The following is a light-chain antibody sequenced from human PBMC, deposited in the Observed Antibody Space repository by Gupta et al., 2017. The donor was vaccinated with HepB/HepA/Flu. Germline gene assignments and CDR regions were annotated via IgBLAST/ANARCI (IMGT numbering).Light chain of an antibody. CDR2: LGS. CDR1: QSVLYSNGYNY. CDR3: KQYLQTPLT. J-gene: IGKJ4*01. Sequence: DIVMTQSQLSLPVTPGEPASIYCRSSQSVLYSNGYNYLDWYLQKPGQTPQLLMYLGSNRDSGVPDRFSGSGSGTDFTLKISRVEAEDVGVYYCKQYLQTPLTFGDGTRVEIK. V-gene: IGKV2-28*01.